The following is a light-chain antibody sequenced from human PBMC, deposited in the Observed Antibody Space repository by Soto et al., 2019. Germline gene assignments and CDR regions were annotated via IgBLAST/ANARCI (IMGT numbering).Light chain of an antibody. V-gene: IGKV3D-15*01. J-gene: IGKJ5*01. CDR3: QQHGQWTIT. CDR1: QSVNSN. CDR2: GIS. Sequence: EIVMTQSPATLSVSPGERATLSCRASQSVNSNYLAWYQQKPGQAPRLLIYGISKRATDIPDRFSGSGSGTEFTLTISSLQPEDVATYYCQQHGQWTITFGQGTRLEIK.